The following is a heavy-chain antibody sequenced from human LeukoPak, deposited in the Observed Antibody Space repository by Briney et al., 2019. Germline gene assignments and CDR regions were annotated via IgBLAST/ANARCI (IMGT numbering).Heavy chain of an antibody. Sequence: ASVKVSCKASGYTFTSYDINWVRQATGQGLEWMGRMNPNSGNTGYAQKFQGRVTMTRNTSISTAYMELSSLRSEDTAVYYCARKMHLYGSGSYFVYWGQGTLVTVSS. J-gene: IGHJ4*02. D-gene: IGHD3-10*01. V-gene: IGHV1-8*01. CDR2: MNPNSGNT. CDR1: GYTFTSYD. CDR3: ARKMHLYGSGSYFVY.